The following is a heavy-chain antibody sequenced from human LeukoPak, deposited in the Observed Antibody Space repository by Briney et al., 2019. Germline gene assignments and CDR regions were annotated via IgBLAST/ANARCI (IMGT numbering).Heavy chain of an antibody. D-gene: IGHD2-15*01. CDR2: IHYSGST. CDR3: AREAVSGEVVD. J-gene: IGHJ4*02. V-gene: IGHV4-59*01. CDR1: GGSISSYY. Sequence: SETLSLTCTISGGSISSYYWSWIRQPPGKGLEWIGYIHYSGSTNYNPSLKSRVTISVDTSKNQFSLKLSSVTAADTAVYYCAREAVSGEVVDWGQGTLVTVSS.